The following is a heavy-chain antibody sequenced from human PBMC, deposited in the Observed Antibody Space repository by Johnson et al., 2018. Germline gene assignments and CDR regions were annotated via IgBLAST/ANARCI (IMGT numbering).Heavy chain of an antibody. CDR3: ARVFAVSNSWYGDAFSI. CDR2: ISWNSETI. J-gene: IGHJ3*02. CDR1: GFIFEDYA. Sequence: VQLVESGGGLVQPGRSLRLSCAASGFIFEDYAMHWVRQAPGKGLEWVSGISWNSETIGYGDSVKGRFTVSRDNAKNSLFLQMNSLRAEDTAFYYCARVFAVSNSWYGDAFSIWGQGTLVTVSS. D-gene: IGHD6-13*01. V-gene: IGHV3-9*01.